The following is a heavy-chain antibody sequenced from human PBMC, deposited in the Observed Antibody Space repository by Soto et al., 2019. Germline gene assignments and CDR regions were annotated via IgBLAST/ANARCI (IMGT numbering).Heavy chain of an antibody. CDR2: ISYDGSNK. J-gene: IGHJ6*02. V-gene: IGHV3-30*18. D-gene: IGHD6-6*01. CDR3: AKESYSSSSYYYCMDV. CDR1: GFTFSSYG. Sequence: QVQLVESGGGVVQPGRSLRLSCAASGFTFSSYGMHWVRQAPGEGLEWVAVISYDGSNKYYADSVKGRFTISRDNSKNTLFLEMNSLRGADTAVYYCAKESYSSSSYYYCMDVWGQGTTVTVSS.